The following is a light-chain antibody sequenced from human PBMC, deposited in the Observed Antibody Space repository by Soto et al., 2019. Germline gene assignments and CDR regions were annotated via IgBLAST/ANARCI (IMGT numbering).Light chain of an antibody. CDR1: SSDVGRFNF. J-gene: IGLJ2*01. CDR3: SSYAGSNNVV. Sequence: QSALTQPPSASGSPGQSVTISCTGTSSDVGRFNFVSWFQQHPGKAPKALIYEVTKRPSGVPDRFSASKPGNTASLTVSGLQAEDEADYYCSSYAGSNNVVFGGGTKLTVL. CDR2: EVT. V-gene: IGLV2-8*01.